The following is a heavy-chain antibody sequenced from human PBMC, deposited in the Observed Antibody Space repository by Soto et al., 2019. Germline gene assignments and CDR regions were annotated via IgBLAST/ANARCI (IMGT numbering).Heavy chain of an antibody. J-gene: IGHJ5*02. V-gene: IGHV1-69*13. CDR3: ARDFDYGGNGSWFDP. Sequence: GASVKVSGKASGGTFSSYAISWVRQAPGQGLEWMGGIIPIFGTANYAQKFQGRVTITADESTSTAYMELSSLRSEDTAVYYCARDFDYGGNGSWFDPWGQGTLVTVSS. CDR2: IIPIFGTA. CDR1: GGTFSSYA. D-gene: IGHD4-17*01.